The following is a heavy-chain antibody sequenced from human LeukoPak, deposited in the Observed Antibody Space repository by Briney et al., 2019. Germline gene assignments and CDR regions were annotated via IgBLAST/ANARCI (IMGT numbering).Heavy chain of an antibody. Sequence: GGSLRLSCAASGFTFSSYSMNWVRQAPGKGLEWVSSISSSSSYIYYADSVKGRFTISRDNSKNTLYLQMNSLRAEDTAVYYCAKGRQWAAAAATDYWGQGTLVTVSS. V-gene: IGHV3-21*01. D-gene: IGHD6-13*01. CDR1: GFTFSSYS. CDR2: ISSSSSYI. CDR3: AKGRQWAAAAATDY. J-gene: IGHJ4*02.